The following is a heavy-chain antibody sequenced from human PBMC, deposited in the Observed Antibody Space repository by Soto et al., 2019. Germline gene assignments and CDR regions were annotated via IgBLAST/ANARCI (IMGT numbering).Heavy chain of an antibody. CDR1: GYTFTSYY. J-gene: IGHJ4*02. Sequence: ASVKVSCKASGYTFTSYYMHWVRHAPGQGLEWMGIINPSGGSTSYAQKFQGRVTMTRDTSTSTVYMELSSLRSEDTAVYYCARDGYTEYYFDYWGQGTLVTVSS. D-gene: IGHD5-12*01. CDR2: INPSGGST. V-gene: IGHV1-46*01. CDR3: ARDGYTEYYFDY.